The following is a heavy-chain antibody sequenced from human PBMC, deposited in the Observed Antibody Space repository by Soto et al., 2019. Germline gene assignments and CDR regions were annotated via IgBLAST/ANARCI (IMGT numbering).Heavy chain of an antibody. CDR3: ARVPTGTTWVTSEY. V-gene: IGHV4-61*01. J-gene: IGHJ4*02. CDR2: LYYSGNT. D-gene: IGHD1-7*01. Sequence: QVQLQESGPGLVKPSETLSLTCTVSGGSVSSGSYYWSWIRQPPGKGLEWIGYLYYSGNTNYNPSLKSRVTISVDTSKNQFSLKLSSVTAADTAVYYCARVPTGTTWVTSEYWGQGTLDTVSS. CDR1: GGSVSSGSYY.